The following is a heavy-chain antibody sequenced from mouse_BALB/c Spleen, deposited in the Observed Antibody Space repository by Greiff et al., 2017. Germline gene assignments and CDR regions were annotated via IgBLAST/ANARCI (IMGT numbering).Heavy chain of an antibody. CDR1: GYTFTSYW. Sequence: VQLQQPGAELVKPGASVKLSCKASGYTFTSYWMHWVNQRPGQGLEWIGEINPSNGRTNYNEKFKSKATLTVDKSSSTAYMQLSSLTSEDSAVYYCAKPKFHYDGYYVGFAYWGQGTLVTVSA. CDR2: INPSNGRT. V-gene: IGHV1S81*02. D-gene: IGHD2-3*01. J-gene: IGHJ3*01. CDR3: AKPKFHYDGYYVGFAY.